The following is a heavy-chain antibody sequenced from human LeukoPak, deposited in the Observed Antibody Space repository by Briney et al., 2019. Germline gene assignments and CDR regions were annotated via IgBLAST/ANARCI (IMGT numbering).Heavy chain of an antibody. CDR3: ARRRYYDGSGYLE. CDR1: GDSVSRSDSY. Sequence: SETLSLTCSVSGDSVSRSDSYWDWIRQPPGKGLEWIGSIYYSGRTYYSPSLKSRVTMSVDPSKNQFSLTLGSVTAADTAVYYCARRRYYDGSGYLEWGQGTLLSVPS. D-gene: IGHD3-22*01. CDR2: IYYSGRT. J-gene: IGHJ1*01. V-gene: IGHV4-39*01.